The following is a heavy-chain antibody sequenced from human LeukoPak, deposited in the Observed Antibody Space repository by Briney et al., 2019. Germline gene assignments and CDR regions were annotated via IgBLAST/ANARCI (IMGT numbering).Heavy chain of an antibody. Sequence: GGSLRLSCAASGFTFSNYGMHWVRQAPGKGLEWVAFIRYDGSNKYYADSVKGRFTISRDNSKNTLYLQMNSLRAEDTAVYYCARAAYCSGGSCYSTGPLWVDYWGQGTLVTVSS. CDR1: GFTFSNYG. CDR2: IRYDGSNK. V-gene: IGHV3-30*02. CDR3: ARAAYCSGGSCYSTGPLWVDY. D-gene: IGHD2-15*01. J-gene: IGHJ4*02.